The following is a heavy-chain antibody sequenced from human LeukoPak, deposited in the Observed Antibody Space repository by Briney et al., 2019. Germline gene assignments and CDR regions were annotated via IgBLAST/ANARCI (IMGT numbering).Heavy chain of an antibody. Sequence: PGESLKISCKGSGYSFTSYWIGWVRQMPGKGLEWMGIIYPSDSDTRYSPSFQGQVTISADKSVSIAYPQWSSLKASDTAIYYCARGSGWYAFYWGQGTLVTVSS. V-gene: IGHV5-51*01. D-gene: IGHD6-19*01. CDR3: ARGSGWYAFY. J-gene: IGHJ4*02. CDR1: GYSFTSYW. CDR2: IYPSDSDT.